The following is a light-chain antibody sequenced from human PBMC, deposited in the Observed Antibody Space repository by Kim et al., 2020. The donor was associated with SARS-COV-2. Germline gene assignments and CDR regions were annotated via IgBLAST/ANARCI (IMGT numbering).Light chain of an antibody. V-gene: IGKV3D-15*01. CDR3: QQYNTWLIT. Sequence: EIVMTQSPATLSVSPGVRATLSCRASQSVSTNLAWYQQKPGQAPRLLIYGATTRATGIPARIGGSGSGTEFTLTISSLQSEDFAVYYCQQYNTWLITFGQGTRLEIK. CDR2: GAT. CDR1: QSVSTN. J-gene: IGKJ5*01.